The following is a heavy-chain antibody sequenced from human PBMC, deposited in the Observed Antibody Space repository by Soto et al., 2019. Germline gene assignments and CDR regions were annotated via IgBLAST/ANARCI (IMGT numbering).Heavy chain of an antibody. J-gene: IGHJ4*02. CDR3: ARASATIAAAAIFDY. CDR2: IYQSGST. D-gene: IGHD6-13*01. V-gene: IGHV4-4*02. CDR1: GGAISSSKW. Sequence: QVQLQESGPGLVKPSGTLSLTCAVSGGAISSSKWWSWVRQPPGKGLEWIGEIYQSGSTNYNPSLESRVRMSVDKSRNLFSLKLTSVSAADTAVYYCARASATIAAAAIFDYWGQGTLVTVSS.